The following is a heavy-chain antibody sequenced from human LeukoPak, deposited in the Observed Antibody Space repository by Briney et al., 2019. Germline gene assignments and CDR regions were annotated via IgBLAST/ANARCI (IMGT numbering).Heavy chain of an antibody. Sequence: SETLSLTCTVSGGSISSYDWSWIRQPAGKGLEWIGRIYTRGSTNYNPSLKSRVSMSVDTSKNQFSLKLSSVTAADTAVYYCARLTYSSGWNNWFDPWGQGTLVTVSS. J-gene: IGHJ5*02. V-gene: IGHV4-4*07. CDR1: GGSISSYD. D-gene: IGHD6-19*01. CDR3: ARLTYSSGWNNWFDP. CDR2: IYTRGST.